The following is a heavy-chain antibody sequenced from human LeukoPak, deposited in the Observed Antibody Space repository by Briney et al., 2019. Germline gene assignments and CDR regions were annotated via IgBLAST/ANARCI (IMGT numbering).Heavy chain of an antibody. CDR1: GFTFDDYV. Sequence: GGSLRLSCAASGFTFDDYVMHWVRQPPGKGLEWVSGISWNSGSIAYSDSVKGRITISRDNAKNSLYLQMNSLRAEDTALYYCAKDSRYSSGWASFDYWGQGTLVTVSS. J-gene: IGHJ4*02. V-gene: IGHV3-9*01. CDR3: AKDSRYSSGWASFDY. CDR2: ISWNSGSI. D-gene: IGHD6-19*01.